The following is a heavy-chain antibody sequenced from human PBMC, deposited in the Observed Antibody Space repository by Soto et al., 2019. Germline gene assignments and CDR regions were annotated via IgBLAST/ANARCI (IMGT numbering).Heavy chain of an antibody. CDR2: INHSGSA. Sequence: SETLSLTCAVYGGSFSGYYWSWIRQPPGKGLEWIGEINHSGSANYNPSLKSRVTISVDTSKNQFSLKLSSVTAADTAVYYCARLCNTALLRYYYYGMDVWGQGTTVTVSS. D-gene: IGHD5-18*01. CDR3: ARLCNTALLRYYYYGMDV. V-gene: IGHV4-34*01. J-gene: IGHJ6*02. CDR1: GGSFSGYY.